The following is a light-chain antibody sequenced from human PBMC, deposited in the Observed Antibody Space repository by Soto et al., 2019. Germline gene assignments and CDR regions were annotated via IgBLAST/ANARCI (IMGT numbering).Light chain of an antibody. V-gene: IGKV3-11*01. CDR3: QQRSNWPRT. CDR2: DAS. CDR1: QSVSSY. Sequence: EIVLTQSPATLSLSPGERATLSCRASQSVSSYLAWYQQKPGQPPRLLIYDASNRATGIPVRFSGSGSGTDFTLTISGLEPEDIAVYYCQQRSNWPRTFGQGTKVEIK. J-gene: IGKJ1*01.